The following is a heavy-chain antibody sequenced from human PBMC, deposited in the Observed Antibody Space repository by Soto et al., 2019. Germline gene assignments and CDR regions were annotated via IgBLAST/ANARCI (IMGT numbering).Heavy chain of an antibody. CDR1: GGSFSSSA. J-gene: IGHJ6*02. CDR2: IIPMYGTT. V-gene: IGHV1-69*13. Sequence: SVKVSCKSSGGSFSSSAITWVRQAPGQGLEWMGRIIPMYGTTFYAQTFQGRVTITADESTSTVYMHLSSLKSEDTASYFCATSVGAIGYLFFNMDVWGQGTRVTVSS. CDR3: ATSVGAIGYLFFNMDV. D-gene: IGHD5-12*01.